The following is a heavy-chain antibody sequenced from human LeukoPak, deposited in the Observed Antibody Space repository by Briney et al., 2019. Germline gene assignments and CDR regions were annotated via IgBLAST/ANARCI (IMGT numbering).Heavy chain of an antibody. CDR3: ARLEFLPGGYYADY. CDR1: GYTFTSYG. CDR2: ISAYNGNT. D-gene: IGHD3-10*01. J-gene: IGHJ4*02. V-gene: IGHV1-18*01. Sequence: ASVKVSFKASGYTFTSYGISWVRQAPGQGLEWMGWISAYNGNTNYAQKLQGRVTMTTDTSTSTAYMELRSLRSDDTAVYYCARLEFLPGGYYADYWGQGTLVTVSS.